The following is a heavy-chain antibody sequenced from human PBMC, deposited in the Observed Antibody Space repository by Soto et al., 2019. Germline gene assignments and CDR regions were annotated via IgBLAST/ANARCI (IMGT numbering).Heavy chain of an antibody. CDR3: ARATVVAGTLVF. CDR1: GFAFRSYN. Sequence: EVQLVESGGGLVKPGGSLTLSCAGSGFAFRSYNMNWVRQPPGKGLEWVASISSGSSNIYYADSVKGRFTISRDNAKDSLYLQMDSLRAEDAAVYYCARATVVAGTLVFWGQGPLLTVSS. J-gene: IGHJ4*02. V-gene: IGHV3-21*01. CDR2: ISSGSSNI. D-gene: IGHD4-17*01.